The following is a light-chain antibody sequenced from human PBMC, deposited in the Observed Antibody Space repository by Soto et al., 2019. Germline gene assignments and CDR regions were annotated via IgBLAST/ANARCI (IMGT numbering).Light chain of an antibody. J-gene: IGLJ2*01. V-gene: IGLV2-14*02. CDR3: SSYTSSSTVV. CDR2: DVS. CDR1: SSDVGSYNL. Sequence: QSALTQPASVSGTPGQSITISCTETSSDVGSYNLVSWYQEHPGKAPKLMIYDVSSRPSGVSIRFSGSKSGNTASLTISGLQAEDEADYYCSSYTSSSTVVFGGGTKLTVL.